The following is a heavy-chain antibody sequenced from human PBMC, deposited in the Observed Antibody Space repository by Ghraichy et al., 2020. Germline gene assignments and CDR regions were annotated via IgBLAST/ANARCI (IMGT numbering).Heavy chain of an antibody. CDR1: GFTFSSYD. J-gene: IGHJ4*02. CDR3: ARGGLWNNWNSPVWLDY. D-gene: IGHD1-7*01. Sequence: GGSLRLSCAASGFTFSSYDMHWVRQATGKGLEWVSAIGTAGDTYYPGSVKGRFTISRENAKNSLYLQMNSLRAGDTAVYYCARGGLWNNWNSPVWLDYWGQGTLVTVSS. V-gene: IGHV3-13*01. CDR2: IGTAGDT.